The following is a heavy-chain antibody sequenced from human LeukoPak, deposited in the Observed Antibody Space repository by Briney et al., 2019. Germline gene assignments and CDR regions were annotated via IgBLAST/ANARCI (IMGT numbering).Heavy chain of an antibody. V-gene: IGHV3-30*04. CDR3: ARDVGGYGTLFDY. CDR2: ISYDGSNK. J-gene: IGHJ4*02. CDR1: GFTFSSYA. Sequence: GGSLRLSCAASGFTFSSYAMHWVRQAPGKGLDWVAVISYDGSNKYYADSVKGRFTISRDNSKNTLYLQMNSLRAEDTAVYYCARDVGGYGTLFDYWGQGTLVTVSS. D-gene: IGHD5-18*01.